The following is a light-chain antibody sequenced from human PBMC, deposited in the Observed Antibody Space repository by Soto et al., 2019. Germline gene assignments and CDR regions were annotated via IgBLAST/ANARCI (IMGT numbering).Light chain of an antibody. CDR3: HQYGSSLPDS. Sequence: EIVLTQSPGTLSLSPGERATLSCRASQNVNGDYLAWYQQKPGQTPRLLIYGASSRATGISDRFSGGGSGTDFTLTISRLEPEDFAVYYCHQYGSSLPDSFGQGTKLEIK. CDR2: GAS. V-gene: IGKV3-20*01. CDR1: QNVNGDY. J-gene: IGKJ2*03.